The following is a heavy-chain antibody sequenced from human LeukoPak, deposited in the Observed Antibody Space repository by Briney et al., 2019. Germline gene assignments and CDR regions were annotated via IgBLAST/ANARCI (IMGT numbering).Heavy chain of an antibody. Sequence: GGSLRLSCVASGFSFSSYWMHWVRQAPGKGLVWVSRINSDESSTTYADSVEGRFTISRDNAKNTLYLQMNSLRAEDTAVYYCARAPDGGNSDYWGQGTLVTVSS. J-gene: IGHJ4*02. CDR3: ARAPDGGNSDY. CDR2: INSDESST. D-gene: IGHD4-23*01. V-gene: IGHV3-74*01. CDR1: GFSFSSYW.